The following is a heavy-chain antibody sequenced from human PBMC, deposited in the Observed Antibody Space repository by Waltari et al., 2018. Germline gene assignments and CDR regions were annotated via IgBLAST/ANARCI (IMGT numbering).Heavy chain of an antibody. Sequence: VQLVESGGGVVQPGLSLRLSCAASGFRRRRFGMQWVRQAPGKGLEWVALASFDGSTTYYADSVRGRFTISRDKSKNTLYLDINTLRVDDTAIYYCAKDAFGNTYLDHWGQGTLVTVSS. CDR3: AKDAFGNTYLDH. D-gene: IGHD3-10*01. CDR1: GFRRRRFG. J-gene: IGHJ5*02. CDR2: ASFDGSTT. V-gene: IGHV3-30*02.